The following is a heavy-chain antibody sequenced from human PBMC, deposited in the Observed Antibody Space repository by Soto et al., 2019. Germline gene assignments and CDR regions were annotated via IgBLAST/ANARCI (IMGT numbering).Heavy chain of an antibody. V-gene: IGHV3-11*01. D-gene: IGHD3-16*02. J-gene: IGHJ4*02. Sequence: GGSLRLSCAASGFTFSDYYMSWIRQAPGKGLEWVSYISSSGSTIYYADSVKGRFTISRDNAKNSLYLQMNSLRAEDTAVYYCARGAPRGSLWGSYFDYWGQGTLVTVSS. CDR3: ARGAPRGSLWGSYFDY. CDR2: ISSSGSTI. CDR1: GFTFSDYY.